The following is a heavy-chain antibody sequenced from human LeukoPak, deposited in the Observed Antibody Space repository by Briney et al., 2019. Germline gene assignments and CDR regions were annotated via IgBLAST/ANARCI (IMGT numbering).Heavy chain of an antibody. J-gene: IGHJ6*03. CDR2: SNDSGGT. D-gene: IGHD5-24*01. CDR1: GGTFSGYY. Sequence: PSETLSLTCAVYGGTFSGYYWSWIRQPPGKRLEWVGESNDSGGTNYNPSLKSQVTISADKSKNQVSLKLTSVTAADTAVYYCARHGKRSPPYYMDVWGKGTTVTVSS. V-gene: IGHV4-34*01. CDR3: ARHGKRSPPYYMDV.